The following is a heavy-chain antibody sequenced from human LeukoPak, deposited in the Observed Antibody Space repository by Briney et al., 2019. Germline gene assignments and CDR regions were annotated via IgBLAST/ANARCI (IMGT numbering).Heavy chain of an antibody. CDR2: IYYSGTT. J-gene: IGHJ4*02. CDR3: ARGVRWLQLSYFDY. CDR1: GGSIKNYTYY. Sequence: SETLSLTCDVSGGSIKNYTYYWGWIRQSPGKGLEWIGSIYYSGTTYYNPSLKSRVTISVDTSKNQFSLKLSSVTAADTAVYYCARGVRWLQLSYFDYWGQGTLVTVSS. V-gene: IGHV4-39*01. D-gene: IGHD5-24*01.